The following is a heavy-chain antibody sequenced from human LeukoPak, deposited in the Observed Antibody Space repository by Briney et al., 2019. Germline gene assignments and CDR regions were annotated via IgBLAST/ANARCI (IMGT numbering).Heavy chain of an antibody. Sequence: SETLSLTCTVSGGSISSFYWSWIRQPPGKGLEWIGNIHYSGSTNYNPSLKSRVTISVDTSKNQFSLKLSSVTAADTAVYYCARAGYSGYDFDYWGQGTLVTVSS. CDR2: IHYSGST. CDR1: GGSISSFY. D-gene: IGHD5-12*01. V-gene: IGHV4-59*01. J-gene: IGHJ4*02. CDR3: ARAGYSGYDFDY.